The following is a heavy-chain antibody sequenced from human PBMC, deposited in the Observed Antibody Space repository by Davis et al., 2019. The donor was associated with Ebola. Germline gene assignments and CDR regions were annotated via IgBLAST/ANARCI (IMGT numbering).Heavy chain of an antibody. CDR3: ARGPAGGFFDY. D-gene: IGHD3-10*01. CDR1: GFTFSSYG. Sequence: GESLKISCAASGFTFSSYGMHWVRQAPGKGLEWVAVIWYDGSNKYYADSVKGRFTISRDNSKNTLYLQMNSLRAEDTAVYYCARGPAGGFFDYWGQGTLVTVSS. J-gene: IGHJ4*02. CDR2: IWYDGSNK. V-gene: IGHV3-33*01.